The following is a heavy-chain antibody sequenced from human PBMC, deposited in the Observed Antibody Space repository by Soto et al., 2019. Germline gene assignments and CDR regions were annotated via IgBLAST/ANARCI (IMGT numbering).Heavy chain of an antibody. CDR3: ALILEGSGSYYTPRYYYFIGMDV. V-gene: IGHV2-70*11. Sequence: SGPTLVNPTQTLTLTCTFSGFSLSTSGMCVSWIRQPPGKALEWLARIDWDDDKYYSTSLKTRLTISKDTSKNQVVLTMTNMDPFDTATFYCALILEGSGSYYTPRYYYFIGMDVWGQGTTVTASS. J-gene: IGHJ6*02. D-gene: IGHD3-10*01. CDR2: IDWDDDK. CDR1: GFSLSTSGMC.